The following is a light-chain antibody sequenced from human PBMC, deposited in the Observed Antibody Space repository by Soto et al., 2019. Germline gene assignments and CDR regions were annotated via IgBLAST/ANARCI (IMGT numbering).Light chain of an antibody. CDR3: NSYSSSTTLYL. CDR1: SSDVGGYNY. J-gene: IGLJ1*01. Sequence: QSVLTQPASVSGSPGQSITISCTGTSSDVGGYNYVSWYQQHPGKAPKLMIYDVSNRPSGVSIRFSGSKSGNTASLTISGLQAEDEADCYCNSYSSSTTLYLFGTGTKVTVL. CDR2: DVS. V-gene: IGLV2-14*01.